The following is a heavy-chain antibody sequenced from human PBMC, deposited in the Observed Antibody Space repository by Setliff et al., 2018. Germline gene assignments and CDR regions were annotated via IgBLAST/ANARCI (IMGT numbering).Heavy chain of an antibody. J-gene: IGHJ3*02. CDR3: ARVLFHCSSTSCYLDAFDI. Sequence: ASVKVSCKASGYTFISYGISWVRQAPGQRLEWMGWISAYNGNTNYAQKLQGRVTMTTDTSTSTAYMELRSLRSDDTAVYYCARVLFHCSSTSCYLDAFDIWGQGTMVTVSS. D-gene: IGHD2-2*01. CDR1: GYTFISYG. V-gene: IGHV1-18*01. CDR2: ISAYNGNT.